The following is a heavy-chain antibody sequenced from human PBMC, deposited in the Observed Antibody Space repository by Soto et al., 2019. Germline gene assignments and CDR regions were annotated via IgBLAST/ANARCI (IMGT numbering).Heavy chain of an antibody. Sequence: QVQLVQSGTEVKKPGASVKVSCKASGYTFNSYGISWVRQAPGQGLEWMGWISPYDDNTNYAQNLQGRVTMTTDTATRTAYMELRSLRSDDTAVYYCARGGYYDSSCCRNYHYYSMDAWGQGTTFTVS. V-gene: IGHV1-18*01. CDR3: ARGGYYDSSCCRNYHYYSMDA. CDR1: GYTFNSYG. D-gene: IGHD3-22*01. CDR2: ISPYDDNT. J-gene: IGHJ6*02.